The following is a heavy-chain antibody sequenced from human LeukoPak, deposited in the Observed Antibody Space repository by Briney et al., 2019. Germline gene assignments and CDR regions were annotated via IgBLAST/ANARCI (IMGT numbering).Heavy chain of an antibody. J-gene: IGHJ4*02. CDR2: MSPKNGNT. D-gene: IGHD6-13*01. CDR3: ARDIRTYPGIAAAYY. Sequence: ASVRVSCKASGYTFTNNDINWVRQATGQGLEWLGWMSPKNGNTGYAQKFHDRVALTRDTSISTAYLELSSLRSEDTAVYYCARDIRTYPGIAAAYYWGQGTLVTVSS. V-gene: IGHV1-8*01. CDR1: GYTFTNND.